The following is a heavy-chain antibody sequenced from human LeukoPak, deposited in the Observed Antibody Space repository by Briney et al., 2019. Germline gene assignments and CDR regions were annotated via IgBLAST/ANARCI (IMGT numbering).Heavy chain of an antibody. V-gene: IGHV3-23*01. Sequence: GGSLRLSCAASGFTFSSYGMHWVRQAPGKGLEWVSAISGSGGSTYYADSVKGRFTISRDNSKNTLYLQMNSLRAEDTAVYYCAKGWYGGNSRMYGCFDYWGQGTLVTVSS. CDR3: AKGWYGGNSRMYGCFDY. J-gene: IGHJ4*02. CDR1: GFTFSSYG. CDR2: ISGSGGST. D-gene: IGHD4-23*01.